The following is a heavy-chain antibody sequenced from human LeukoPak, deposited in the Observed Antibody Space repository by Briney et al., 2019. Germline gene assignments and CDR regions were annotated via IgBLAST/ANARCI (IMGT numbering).Heavy chain of an antibody. CDR1: GGSISSSSYY. V-gene: IGHV4-39*07. Sequence: PSETLSLTCTVSGGSISSSSYYWGWIRQPPGKGLEWIGSIYYSGSAYYNPSLKSRVTISVDTSKNQFSLKLSSVTAADTAVYYCARSSRIFWDWEFPPNYYFDYWGQGTLVTVSS. J-gene: IGHJ4*02. CDR3: ARSSRIFWDWEFPPNYYFDY. D-gene: IGHD2/OR15-2a*01. CDR2: IYYSGSA.